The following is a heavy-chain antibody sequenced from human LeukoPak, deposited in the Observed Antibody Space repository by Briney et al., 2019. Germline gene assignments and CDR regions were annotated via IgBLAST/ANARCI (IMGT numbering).Heavy chain of an antibody. D-gene: IGHD6-19*01. CDR3: ARERSSGWYDY. CDR2: ISSGGTTM. J-gene: IGHJ4*02. V-gene: IGHV3-48*03. Sequence: PGGSLRLSCAASGFTLSTYEMNWVRQAPGKGLEWVSYISSGGTTMYYADSVKGRFTISRDNAKNSLYLQMNNLRAEDTAVYYCARERSSGWYDYWGQGTLVTVSS. CDR1: GFTLSTYE.